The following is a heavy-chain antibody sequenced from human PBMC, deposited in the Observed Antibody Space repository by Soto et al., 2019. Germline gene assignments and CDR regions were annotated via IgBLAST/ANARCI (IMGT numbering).Heavy chain of an antibody. CDR2: INPNSGGT. J-gene: IGHJ5*02. V-gene: IGHV1-2*02. CDR3: ARVKVEGYDFWSGYYIEDWFEP. CDR1: GYTFTGYY. Sequence: ASVKVSCKASGYTFTGYYMHWVRQAPGQGLEWMGWINPNSGGTNYAQKFQGRVTMTRDTSISTAYMELSRLRSDDTAVYYCARVKVEGYDFWSGYYIEDWFEPWGQGTLVTVSS. D-gene: IGHD3-3*01.